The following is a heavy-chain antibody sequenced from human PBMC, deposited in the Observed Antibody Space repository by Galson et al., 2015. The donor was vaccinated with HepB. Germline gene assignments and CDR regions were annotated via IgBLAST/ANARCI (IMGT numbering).Heavy chain of an antibody. CDR1: GFTFSSYA. CDR2: ISYDGSNK. J-gene: IGHJ4*02. V-gene: IGHV3-30*04. CDR3: ARVVNPLEYSGYDLDY. Sequence: SLRLSCAASGFTFSSYAMHWVRQAPGKGLEWVAVISYDGSNKYYADSVKGRFTISRDNSKNTLYLQMNSLRAEDTAVYYCARVVNPLEYSGYDLDYWGQGTLVTVSS. D-gene: IGHD5-12*01.